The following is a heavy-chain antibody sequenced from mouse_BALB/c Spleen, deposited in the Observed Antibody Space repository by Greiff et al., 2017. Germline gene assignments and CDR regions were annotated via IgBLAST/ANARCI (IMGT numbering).Heavy chain of an antibody. J-gene: IGHJ4*01. CDR3: ARNYRDLYAMDY. CDR1: GYAFSSYW. Sequence: QVQLQQSGAELVRPGSSVKISCKASGYAFSSYWMNWVKQRPGQGLEWLGQIYPGDGDTNYNGKFKGKATLTADKSSSTAYMQLSSLTSEDSAVYFCARNYRDLYAMDYWGQGTSVTVAS. V-gene: IGHV1-80*01. CDR2: IYPGDGDT. D-gene: IGHD2-14*01.